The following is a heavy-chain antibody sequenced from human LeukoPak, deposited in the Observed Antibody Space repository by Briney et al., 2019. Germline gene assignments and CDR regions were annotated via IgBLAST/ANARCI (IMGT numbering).Heavy chain of an antibody. Sequence: PSQTLSLTCTVSAGSINSVDYYWSWIRQPPGKGLEWIGRIYSPGTNYNYNPSVKSRVTISIDTSKNQFSLKLTSVTAADTAVYYCARGIGTSYDSSRDAFDIWGQGTMVTVSS. CDR1: AGSINSVDYY. V-gene: IGHV4-61*02. CDR3: ARGIGTSYDSSRDAFDI. D-gene: IGHD3-22*01. CDR2: IYSPGTN. J-gene: IGHJ3*02.